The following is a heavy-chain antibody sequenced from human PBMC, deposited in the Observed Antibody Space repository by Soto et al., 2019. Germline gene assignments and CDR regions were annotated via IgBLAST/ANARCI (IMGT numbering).Heavy chain of an antibody. J-gene: IGHJ3*01. CDR3: ARDSSGYLYAFHF. V-gene: IGHV3-33*01. Sequence: GGSLRLSCAASGFTFSSYGMHWVRQAPGKGLEWVAVIWYDGRNKYYADSVKGRFTISRDNSKNTLYLQMNSLSADDTAVYYCARDSSGYLYAFHFWGQGTIVTVSS. D-gene: IGHD3-22*01. CDR2: IWYDGRNK. CDR1: GFTFSSYG.